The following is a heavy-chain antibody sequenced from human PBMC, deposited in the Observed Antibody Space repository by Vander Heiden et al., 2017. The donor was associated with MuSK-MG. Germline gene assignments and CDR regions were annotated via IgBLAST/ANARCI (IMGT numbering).Heavy chain of an antibody. D-gene: IGHD3-3*01. CDR1: GFTFRDAW. CDR2: IRNKVDGGTT. Sequence: EVQLVESGGGLVKPEESLGLSCAASGFTFRDAWMSWVRQAPGKGLEWVGRIRNKVDGGTTDYASPVKGRFTISRDDSKNTLYLQMKSLRIEDTAIYYWTAVVGIGVVYWGHGTLVTVSS. J-gene: IGHJ4*01. V-gene: IGHV3-15*01. CDR3: TAVVGIGVVY.